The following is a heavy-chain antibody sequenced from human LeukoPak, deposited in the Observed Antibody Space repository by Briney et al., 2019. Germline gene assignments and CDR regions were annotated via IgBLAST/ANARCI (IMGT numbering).Heavy chain of an antibody. J-gene: IGHJ4*02. Sequence: ASVKVSCKASGYTFTSYYMHWVRQAPGQGLEWMGIINPSGGSTSYAQKLQGRVTMTRNTSISTAYMELSSLRSEDTAVYYCARGFTTWFGEGVGEAHYWGQGTLVTVSS. CDR2: INPSGGST. V-gene: IGHV1-46*01. CDR3: ARGFTTWFGEGVGEAHY. D-gene: IGHD3-10*01. CDR1: GYTFTSYY.